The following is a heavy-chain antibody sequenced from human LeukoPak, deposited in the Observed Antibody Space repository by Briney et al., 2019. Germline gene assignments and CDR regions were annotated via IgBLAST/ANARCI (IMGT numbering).Heavy chain of an antibody. D-gene: IGHD3-3*01. Sequence: SETLSLTCTVSGGSISSYYWSWIRQPPGKGLEWIGYIYYSGSTNYNPSLKSRVTISVDTSKNQFSLKLSSVTAADTAVYYCARGLRFLESLDYCGQGTLVTVSS. CDR3: ARGLRFLESLDY. CDR2: IYYSGST. V-gene: IGHV4-59*01. CDR1: GGSISSYY. J-gene: IGHJ4*02.